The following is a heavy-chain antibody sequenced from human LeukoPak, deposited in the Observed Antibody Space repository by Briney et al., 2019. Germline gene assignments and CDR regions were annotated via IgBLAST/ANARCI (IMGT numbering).Heavy chain of an antibody. CDR3: AREGLNMVRGVIPKEAWGWFDP. J-gene: IGHJ5*02. CDR1: GDSISSGSYY. D-gene: IGHD3-10*01. CDR2: IYTSGST. V-gene: IGHV4-61*02. Sequence: SQTLSLTCSVSGDSISSGSYYWSWIRQPAGKGLEWIGRIYTSGSTNYNPSLKSRVTISVDTSKNQFSLRLSSVTAADTAVYYCAREGLNMVRGVIPKEAWGWFDPWGQGTLVTVSS.